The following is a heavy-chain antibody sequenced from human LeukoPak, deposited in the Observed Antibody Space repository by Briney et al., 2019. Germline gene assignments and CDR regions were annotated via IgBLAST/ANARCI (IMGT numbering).Heavy chain of an antibody. D-gene: IGHD3-16*01. CDR2: ITSGSSTI. V-gene: IGHV3-48*01. CDR3: ARDGGGDY. J-gene: IGHJ4*02. Sequence: HPGGSLRLSCAASGFTFSLYSMNWVRQAPGKGLEWVSYITSGSSTIYYADSVKGRFTIPRDNAKNSLFLQMNSLRAEDTAVYYCARDGGGDYWGQGTLVTVSS. CDR1: GFTFSLYS.